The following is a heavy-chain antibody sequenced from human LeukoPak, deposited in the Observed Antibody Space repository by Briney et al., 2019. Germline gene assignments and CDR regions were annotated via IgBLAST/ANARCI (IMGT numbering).Heavy chain of an antibody. Sequence: GGSLRLSCACSGFTFITYSMNWVRQAPGKGLEWVSYISSSSNTIYYTDSVKGGFTISRDNAKNSLYLQMNNLRVEDTAVYYCAPGYCTSTSCSHCFEYWGQGTLVTVSS. CDR1: GFTFITYS. CDR3: APGYCTSTSCSHCFEY. V-gene: IGHV3-48*01. D-gene: IGHD2-2*01. J-gene: IGHJ4*02. CDR2: ISSSSNTI.